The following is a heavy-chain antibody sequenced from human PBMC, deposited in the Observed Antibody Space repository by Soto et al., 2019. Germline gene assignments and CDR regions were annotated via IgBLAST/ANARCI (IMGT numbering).Heavy chain of an antibody. D-gene: IGHD6-19*01. V-gene: IGHV1-69*08. J-gene: IGHJ5*02. CDR3: ARERTSIAVAGTCGA. CDR1: GGTFSSYT. Sequence: QVQLVQSGAEVKKPGSSVKVSCKASGGTFSSYTISWVRQAPGQGLEWMGRIIPILGIANYAQKFQGRVTITADKSTSTAYMELSSLRSEDTAVYYCARERTSIAVAGTCGAWGQGTLVTVSS. CDR2: IIPILGIA.